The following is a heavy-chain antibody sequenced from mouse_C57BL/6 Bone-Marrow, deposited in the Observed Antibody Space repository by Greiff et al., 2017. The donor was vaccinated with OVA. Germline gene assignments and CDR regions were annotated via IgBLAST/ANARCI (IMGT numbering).Heavy chain of an antibody. CDR3: ARGEGWYFDV. Sequence: DVMLVESGGGLVKPGGSLKLSCAASGFTFSSYAMSWVRQTPEKRLEWVASISDGGSYTYYPDNVKGRFTISRDNAKNNLYLQMSHLKSEATAIYYGARGEGWYFDVWGTGTTVTVSS. CDR1: GFTFSSYA. J-gene: IGHJ1*03. V-gene: IGHV5-4*03. CDR2: ISDGGSYT.